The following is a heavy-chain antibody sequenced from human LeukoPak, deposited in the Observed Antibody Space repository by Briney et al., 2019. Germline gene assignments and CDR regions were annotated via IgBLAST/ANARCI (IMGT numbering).Heavy chain of an antibody. CDR3: ARHYVRGVNWFDP. D-gene: IGHD3-10*01. CDR2: LYTSGSP. Sequence: PSETLSLTCNVSGRSISDSYWGWLRRPAGGGRVWMGRLYTSGSPIYNPAVKSRVTISVDTSKNQFSLKLASVTAADTAVYYCARHYVRGVNWFDPWGQGIMVTVSS. J-gene: IGHJ5*02. V-gene: IGHV4-4*07. CDR1: GRSISDSY.